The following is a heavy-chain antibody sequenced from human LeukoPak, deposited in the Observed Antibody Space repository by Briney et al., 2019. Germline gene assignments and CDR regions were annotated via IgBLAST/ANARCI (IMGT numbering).Heavy chain of an antibody. CDR2: MNPNSGNT. CDR1: GYTFTSYD. D-gene: IGHD2-8*01. V-gene: IGHV1-8*01. J-gene: IGHJ5*02. CDR3: ARGRILYSTPRLFDP. Sequence: ASVKVSCKASGYTFTSYDINWLRQATGQGLEWMGWMNPNSGNTGYAQKFQGRVTMTRNTSISTAYMELTSLRSEDTAVYYCARGRILYSTPRLFDPWGQGTLVTVSS.